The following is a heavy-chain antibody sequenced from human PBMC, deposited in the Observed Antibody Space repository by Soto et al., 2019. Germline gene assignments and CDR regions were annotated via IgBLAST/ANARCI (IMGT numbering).Heavy chain of an antibody. Sequence: PGGSLRLSCAASGFTFSSYGMHWVRQAPGKGLEWVAVIRYDGSNKYYADSVKGRFTISRDNSKNTLYLQMNSLRAEDTAVYYCARAGLPTTPFDYWGQGTLVTVSS. CDR3: ARAGLPTTPFDY. J-gene: IGHJ4*02. D-gene: IGHD4-17*01. V-gene: IGHV3-33*01. CDR2: IRYDGSNK. CDR1: GFTFSSYG.